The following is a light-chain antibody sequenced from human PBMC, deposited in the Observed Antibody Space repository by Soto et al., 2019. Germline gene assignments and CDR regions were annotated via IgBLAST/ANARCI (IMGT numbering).Light chain of an antibody. Sequence: QSALTQPASVSGSPGQSIAISCTGTSSDVAGYNYVSWYQHHPGKAPKLMIYDVSNRPSGVSDRFSGSKSGNTASLTISGLQAEDEADYYCSSYTDNNTRVFGGGTKVTVL. V-gene: IGLV2-14*03. CDR1: SSDVAGYNY. CDR3: SSYTDNNTRV. CDR2: DVS. J-gene: IGLJ2*01.